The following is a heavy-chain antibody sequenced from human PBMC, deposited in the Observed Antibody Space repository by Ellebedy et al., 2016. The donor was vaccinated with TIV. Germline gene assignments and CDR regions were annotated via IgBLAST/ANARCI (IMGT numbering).Heavy chain of an antibody. CDR1: GFTFSDYY. CDR2: ISNSGSTI. CDR3: ARDARFIDQQHNWFDP. Sequence: GGSLRLSCAASGFTFSDYYMIWIHQAPGKGLEWVSYISNSGSTIYYADSVKGRFTISRDNAKNSLSLLMNSLRAEDTAVYYCARDARFIDQQHNWFDPWGQGTLVTVSS. J-gene: IGHJ5*02. D-gene: IGHD2-2*01. V-gene: IGHV3-11*01.